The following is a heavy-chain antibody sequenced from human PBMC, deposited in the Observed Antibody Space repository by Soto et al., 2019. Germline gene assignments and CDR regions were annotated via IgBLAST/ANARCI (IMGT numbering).Heavy chain of an antibody. Sequence: EVQLVESGGGLVKPGGSLRLSCAASGFTFSNAWMNWVRQAPGKGLEWVGRIKSKTDGGTTDYAAPVKGRFTISRDDSKNTLYLQMNSLKTEDTAVYYCTTGRMSRPGDYDDYYYGMDVWGQGTTVTVPS. J-gene: IGHJ6*02. CDR2: IKSKTDGGTT. CDR1: GFTFSNAW. V-gene: IGHV3-15*07. D-gene: IGHD4-17*01. CDR3: TTGRMSRPGDYDDYYYGMDV.